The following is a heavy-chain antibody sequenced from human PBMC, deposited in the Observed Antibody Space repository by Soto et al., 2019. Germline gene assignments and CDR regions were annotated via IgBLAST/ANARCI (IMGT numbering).Heavy chain of an antibody. J-gene: IGHJ6*02. CDR3: ARDGRLLDYYSYGMDV. CDR2: IIPIFGTA. D-gene: IGHD2-15*01. V-gene: IGHV1-69*01. CDR1: GGTFSSYA. Sequence: QVQLVQSGAEVKKPGSSVKVSCKASGGTFSSYAISWVRQAPGQGLEWMGGIIPIFGTANYAQKFQGRVTITADESTSTAYMELGSLRSEDTAVYYCARDGRLLDYYSYGMDVWGQGTTVTVSS.